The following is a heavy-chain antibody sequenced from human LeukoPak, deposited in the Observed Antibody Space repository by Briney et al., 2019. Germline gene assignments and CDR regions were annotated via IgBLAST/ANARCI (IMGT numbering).Heavy chain of an antibody. Sequence: GGSLRLSCAASGFTFSSYDMHWVRQATGKGLEWVSAIGTAGGTYYPGSVKGRFTISRVNAKNSLYLQMNSLRAGDTAVYYCARGAPEVGDYYYYGMDVWGQGTTVTVSS. J-gene: IGHJ6*02. CDR1: GFTFSSYD. D-gene: IGHD2-2*01. V-gene: IGHV3-13*01. CDR3: ARGAPEVGDYYYYGMDV. CDR2: IGTAGGT.